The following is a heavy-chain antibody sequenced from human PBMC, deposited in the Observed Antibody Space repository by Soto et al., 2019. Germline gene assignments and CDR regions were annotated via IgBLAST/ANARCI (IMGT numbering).Heavy chain of an antibody. J-gene: IGHJ6*02. CDR2: IIPIPGTA. CDR3: ARSQGSSASLEIYYYYYYGMDV. D-gene: IGHD2-2*01. CDR1: GGTFSSCA. V-gene: IGHV1-69*01. Sequence: QVQLVQSGAEVKKPGSSVKVSCKASGGTFSSCAISWVRQAPGQGLEWMGGIIPIPGTANYAQKFQGRVTITADESTSTAYMELSSLRSEDTAVYYCARSQGSSASLEIYYYYYYGMDVWGQGTTVTVSS.